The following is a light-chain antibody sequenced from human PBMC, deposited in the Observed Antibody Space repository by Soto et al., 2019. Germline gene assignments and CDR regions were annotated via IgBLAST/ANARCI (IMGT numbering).Light chain of an antibody. V-gene: IGKV1-5*03. Sequence: IHRTHSPSTLSGSVGYRVTITCLSIQTISSWLSWYQQKPGKAPKLLIYKASTLKSGVPSRFSGSGSGTEFTLTISSLQPDDFATYYCQQSYSTPFTFGQGTRLEIK. J-gene: IGKJ5*01. CDR1: QTISSW. CDR3: QQSYSTPFT. CDR2: KAS.